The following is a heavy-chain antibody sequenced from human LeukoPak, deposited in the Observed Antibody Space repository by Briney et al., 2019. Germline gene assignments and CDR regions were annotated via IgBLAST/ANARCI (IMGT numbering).Heavy chain of an antibody. CDR3: ARASYSYDISGWVPFDY. Sequence: GASVKVSCKASGYTFINYGISWVRQAPGQGLEWMGWISPYNGNTKYLQKLQGRVTMTTDTSTSTAYMEVSSLRSDDTAVYYCARASYSYDISGWVPFDYWGQGTLVTVSS. V-gene: IGHV1-18*01. D-gene: IGHD3-22*01. CDR1: GYTFINYG. J-gene: IGHJ4*02. CDR2: ISPYNGNT.